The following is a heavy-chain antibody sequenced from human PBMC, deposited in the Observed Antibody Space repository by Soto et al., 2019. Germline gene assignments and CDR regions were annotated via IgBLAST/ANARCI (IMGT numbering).Heavy chain of an antibody. J-gene: IGHJ4*02. V-gene: IGHV3-33*01. D-gene: IGHD3-16*01. CDR3: ARCWGMDTISVGFYY. Sequence: QVQLVESGGGVVQPGRSLRLSCAASGFTFSSYGMHWVRQAPGKGLEWVAVIWYDGSNKYYADSVKGRFTISRDNSKNTLYLQMNSLRAEDTALYYCARCWGMDTISVGFYYWGQGTLVTVSS. CDR1: GFTFSSYG. CDR2: IWYDGSNK.